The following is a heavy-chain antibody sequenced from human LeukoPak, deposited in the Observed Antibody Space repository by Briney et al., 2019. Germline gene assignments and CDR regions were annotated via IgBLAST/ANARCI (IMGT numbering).Heavy chain of an antibody. J-gene: IGHJ4*02. CDR3: ASAWNDYKDY. Sequence: SETLSLTCAVYGGSFSGYYWSWIRQPPGKGLEWIGEINHSGSTNYNPSLKSRVTISVDTSKNQFSLKLSSVTAADTAVYYCASAWNDYKDYWGQGTLVAVSS. D-gene: IGHD4-11*01. CDR1: GGSFSGYY. V-gene: IGHV4-34*01. CDR2: INHSGST.